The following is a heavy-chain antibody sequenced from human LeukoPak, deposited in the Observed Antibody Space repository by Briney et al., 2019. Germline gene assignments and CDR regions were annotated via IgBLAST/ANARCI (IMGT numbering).Heavy chain of an antibody. Sequence: GASVKVSCKASGYMFTVYYLHWVRQAPGQGLEWMGLINPTGDSTGYAQKFQGRVTMTRDMSTSTDYMELSSLRSEDTAIYYCARDNSVGDNAWWFDHWGQGTLVTVSS. J-gene: IGHJ5*02. V-gene: IGHV1-46*01. CDR2: INPTGDST. CDR3: ARDNSVGDNAWWFDH. CDR1: GYMFTVYY. D-gene: IGHD1-26*01.